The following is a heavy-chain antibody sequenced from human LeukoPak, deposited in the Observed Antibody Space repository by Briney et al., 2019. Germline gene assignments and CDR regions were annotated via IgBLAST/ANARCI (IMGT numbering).Heavy chain of an antibody. Sequence: PGGSLRLSCAASGFTFSSYSMNWVTQAPGKGLEGVSYISSSSSTIYYADSVKGRFTISRDNAKNSLHLQMNSLRAEDTAVFYCATLDIVVVPAYYYYYMDVWGKGTTVTVSS. CDR3: ATLDIVVVPAYYYYYMDV. CDR2: ISSSSSTI. J-gene: IGHJ6*03. CDR1: GFTFSSYS. V-gene: IGHV3-48*01. D-gene: IGHD2-2*01.